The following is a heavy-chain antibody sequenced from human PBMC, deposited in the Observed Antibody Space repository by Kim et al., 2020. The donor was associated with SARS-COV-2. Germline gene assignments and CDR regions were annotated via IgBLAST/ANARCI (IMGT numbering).Heavy chain of an antibody. D-gene: IGHD3-22*01. J-gene: IGHJ1*01. CDR2: IYSGGNT. CDR3: ATVVFYYDAGYFKN. V-gene: IGHV3-66*01. Sequence: GGSLRLSCAASGYTVTYSYMGWVRQAPGKGLEWVSFIYSGGNTIYAHSVKGRLIISRDHSKNTLYLQMNSLRAEDTAVYYCATVVFYYDAGYFKNWGQGTLVIVSS. CDR1: GYTVTYSY.